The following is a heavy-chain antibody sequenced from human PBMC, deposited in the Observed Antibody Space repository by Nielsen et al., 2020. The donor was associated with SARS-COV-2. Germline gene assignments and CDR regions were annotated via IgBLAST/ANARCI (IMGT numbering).Heavy chain of an antibody. Sequence: GESLKISCAASGFTFSTYAAHWVRQAPGKGLEWVAVISYDGNNKYYADSVKGRFTISRDDYKNTVYLQINSLRAEDTAVYYCARAANYGDPFDYWGQGTLVTVSS. D-gene: IGHD4-17*01. J-gene: IGHJ4*02. CDR2: ISYDGNNK. CDR1: GFTFSTYA. CDR3: ARAANYGDPFDY. V-gene: IGHV3-30-3*01.